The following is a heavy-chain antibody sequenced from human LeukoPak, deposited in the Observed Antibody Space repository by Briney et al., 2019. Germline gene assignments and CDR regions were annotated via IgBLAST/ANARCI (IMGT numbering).Heavy chain of an antibody. CDR3: ARGLTGRSSSTAMDV. CDR2: MNPNSGNT. CDR1: GYTFTSYD. Sequence: ASVKVSYKASGYTFTSYDINWVRQATGQGLEWMGWMNPNSGNTGYAQKFQGRVTTTRNTSISTAYMELSSLRSDDTAVYYCARGLTGRSSSTAMDVWGKGTTVTDSS. D-gene: IGHD2-2*01. V-gene: IGHV1-8*01. J-gene: IGHJ6*03.